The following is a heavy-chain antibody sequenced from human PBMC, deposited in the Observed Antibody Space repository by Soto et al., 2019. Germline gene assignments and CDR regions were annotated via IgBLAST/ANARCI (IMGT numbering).Heavy chain of an antibody. V-gene: IGHV4-59*01. CDR3: ARDQAGDFDY. J-gene: IGHJ4*02. CDR1: GGSISSYY. D-gene: IGHD6-19*01. CDR2: IYYSGST. Sequence: SETLSLTCTVSGGSISSYYWSWIRQPPGKGLEWIGYIYYSGSTNYNPSLKSRVTISVDTSKNQFSLKLSSVTAADTPVYYCARDQAGDFDYWGQGTLVTVSS.